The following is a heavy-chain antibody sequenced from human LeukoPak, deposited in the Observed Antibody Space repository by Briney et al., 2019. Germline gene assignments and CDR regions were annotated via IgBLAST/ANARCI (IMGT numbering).Heavy chain of an antibody. D-gene: IGHD2/OR15-2a*01. CDR3: ARQFYALYGMDV. V-gene: IGHV4-59*01. CDR2: IYYSGST. CDR1: GGSISSYY. J-gene: IGHJ6*02. Sequence: SETLSLTCTVSGGSISSYYWSWIRQPPGKGLEWIGYIYYSGSTNYNPSLKSRVTISVDTSKNQFSLKLSSVTAADTAVYYCARQFYALYGMDVWGQGTTVTVSS.